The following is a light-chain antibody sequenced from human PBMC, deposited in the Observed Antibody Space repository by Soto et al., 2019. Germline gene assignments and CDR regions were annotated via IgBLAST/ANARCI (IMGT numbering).Light chain of an antibody. CDR1: QSVDRNY. CDR2: GAS. J-gene: IGKJ5*01. V-gene: IGKV3-20*01. CDR3: QQANSFPLT. Sequence: EIVLTQSPGTLSLSPGARATLSCRASQSVDRNYLAWYQHKPGQAPRLLIYGASTRATGIPDRFSGSGSGTDFTLTISRLEPEDFATYFCQQANSFPLTFGQGTRLEIK.